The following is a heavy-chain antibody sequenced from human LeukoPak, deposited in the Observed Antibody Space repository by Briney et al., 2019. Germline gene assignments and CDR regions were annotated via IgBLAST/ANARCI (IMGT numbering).Heavy chain of an antibody. CDR2: ISSSSYI. CDR3: ARDENYYDSSGYYPVFDY. D-gene: IGHD3-22*01. J-gene: IGHJ4*02. Sequence: GGSLRLSCAASGFTFSSYSMNWVRQAPGKGLEWVSSISSSSYIYYADSVKGRFTISRDNAKNSLYLQMNSLRAEDTAVYYCARDENYYDSSGYYPVFDYWGQGTLVTVSS. CDR1: GFTFSSYS. V-gene: IGHV3-21*01.